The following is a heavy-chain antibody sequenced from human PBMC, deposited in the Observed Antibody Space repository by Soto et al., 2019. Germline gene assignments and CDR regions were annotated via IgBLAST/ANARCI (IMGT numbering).Heavy chain of an antibody. CDR1: GGTFSSYT. D-gene: IGHD2-15*01. Sequence: QVQLVQSGAEVKKPGSSVKVSCKASGGTFSSYTISWVRQAPGQGLEWMGRIIPILGIANYARKFQGRVTITADKSTSTAYMELSSLRSEDTAVYYCARDSPLHCSGGSCYSGSYWFDPWGQGTLVTVSS. J-gene: IGHJ5*02. V-gene: IGHV1-69*08. CDR3: ARDSPLHCSGGSCYSGSYWFDP. CDR2: IIPILGIA.